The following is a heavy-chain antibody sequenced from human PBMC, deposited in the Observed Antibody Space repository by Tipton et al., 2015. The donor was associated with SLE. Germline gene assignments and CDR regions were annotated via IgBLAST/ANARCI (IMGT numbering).Heavy chain of an antibody. Sequence: TLSLTCTVSGGSISTGGYYWTWIRQHPGKGLQWIGNIYYSGGTYYNPSLKSRLTISVDTSKNLFSLKLSSVTAADTAVYYCARSAIFGVIMGGYFDYWGQGTLVTVSS. CDR3: ARSAIFGVIMGGYFDY. CDR2: IYYSGGT. CDR1: GGSISTGGYY. J-gene: IGHJ4*02. V-gene: IGHV4-31*03. D-gene: IGHD3-3*01.